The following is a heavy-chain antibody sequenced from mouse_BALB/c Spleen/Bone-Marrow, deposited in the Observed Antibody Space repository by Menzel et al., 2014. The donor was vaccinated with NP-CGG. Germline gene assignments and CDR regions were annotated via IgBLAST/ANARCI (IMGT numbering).Heavy chain of an antibody. Sequence: EVQLVESGGGLVQPGGSLRLSCATSGFTFTDYYMSWVRQPPGKAPEWLAFIRNKANGYTTEYSASVKGRFTISRDNSQSILYLQMNTLRAEDSATYYCARDMGLLRFDYWGHGTTLTVSS. J-gene: IGHJ2*01. CDR2: IRNKANGYTT. CDR3: ARDMGLLRFDY. V-gene: IGHV7-3*02. D-gene: IGHD1-1*01. CDR1: GFTFTDYY.